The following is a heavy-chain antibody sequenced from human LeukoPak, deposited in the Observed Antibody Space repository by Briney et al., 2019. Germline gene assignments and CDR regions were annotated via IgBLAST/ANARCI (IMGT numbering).Heavy chain of an antibody. Sequence: PGGSLRLSCAASGFTVSSNYMGWVRQAPGKGLEWVSFIYSGGGTYYADSVKGRFTISRDNSKNTLSLQMNNLRAEDTAVYYCARGQGSTSAWYFDYWGQGTLVTVSP. CDR1: GFTVSSNY. D-gene: IGHD6-19*01. V-gene: IGHV3-53*01. CDR2: IYSGGGT. J-gene: IGHJ4*02. CDR3: ARGQGSTSAWYFDY.